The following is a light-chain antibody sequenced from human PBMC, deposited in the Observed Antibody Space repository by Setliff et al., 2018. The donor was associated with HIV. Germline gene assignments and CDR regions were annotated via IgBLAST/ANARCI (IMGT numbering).Light chain of an antibody. J-gene: IGLJ1*01. CDR2: DVS. CDR3: SSYTSRNTYV. Sequence: QSALTQPASVSGSPGQSITISCTGASSDFGGYNYVSWYEQHPGKAPKLMIYDVSKRPSGVSSRFSGSKSGNTASLTISGLQAEDEADYYCSSYTSRNTYVFGTGTKVTVL. CDR1: SSDFGGYNY. V-gene: IGLV2-14*03.